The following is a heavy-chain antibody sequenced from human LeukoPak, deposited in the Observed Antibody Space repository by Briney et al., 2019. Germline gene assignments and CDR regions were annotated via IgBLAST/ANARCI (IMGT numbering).Heavy chain of an antibody. CDR3: AREDYGGNSRANYFDY. CDR2: IIPIFGIA. J-gene: IGHJ4*02. CDR1: GGTFSSYA. V-gene: IGHV1-69*04. Sequence: ASVKVSCTASGGTFSSYAISWVRQAPGQGLEWMARIIPIFGIANYAQKFQGRVTITADKSTSTAYIELSSLRTEDTAVYSCAREDYGGNSRANYFDYWGQGTLVTVSS. D-gene: IGHD4-23*01.